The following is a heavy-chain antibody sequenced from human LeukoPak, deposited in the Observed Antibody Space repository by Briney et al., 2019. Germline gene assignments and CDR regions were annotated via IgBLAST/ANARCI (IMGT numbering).Heavy chain of an antibody. J-gene: IGHJ4*02. V-gene: IGHV3-30*02. CDR2: IKEDGSKK. CDR3: AKGQYYYDSIGGLDY. D-gene: IGHD3-22*01. Sequence: GGSLRLSCVASGFTFNNYAMHWVRQAPGKGLEWVANIKEDGSKKNYADSVKGRFTISRDNSKNTLYLQMNSLRAEDTAVYYCAKGQYYYDSIGGLDYWGQGTLVTVSS. CDR1: GFTFNNYA.